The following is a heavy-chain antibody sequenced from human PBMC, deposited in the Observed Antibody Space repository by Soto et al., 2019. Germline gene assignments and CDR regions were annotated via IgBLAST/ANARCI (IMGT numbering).Heavy chain of an antibody. Sequence: PGGSLRLSCAASGFTFSSYWMSWVRQAPGKGLEWVANIKQDGSEKYYVDSVKGRFTISRDNAKNTLYLQMNSLRAEDTAVYYCAKGIRQVATMVEFDYWGQGTLVTVSS. CDR2: IKQDGSEK. CDR1: GFTFSSYW. J-gene: IGHJ4*02. V-gene: IGHV3-7*03. CDR3: AKGIRQVATMVEFDY. D-gene: IGHD3-10*01.